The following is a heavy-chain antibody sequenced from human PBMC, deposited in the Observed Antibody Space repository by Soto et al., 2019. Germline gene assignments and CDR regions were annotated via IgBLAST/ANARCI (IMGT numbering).Heavy chain of an antibody. Sequence: PXATLSLTSAVCGGSFSGYYGSWIRQPPGRGLEWIGEINHSVITNYNPSLKSRVTISVDTSKNQFSLKLSSVTAADTAVYYCARGLTTIFGLVIIASADWFDPCGQRTLVTVCS. CDR3: ARGLTTIFGLVIIASADWFDP. CDR1: GGSFSGYY. V-gene: IGHV4-34*01. J-gene: IGHJ5*02. CDR2: INHSVIT. D-gene: IGHD3-3*01.